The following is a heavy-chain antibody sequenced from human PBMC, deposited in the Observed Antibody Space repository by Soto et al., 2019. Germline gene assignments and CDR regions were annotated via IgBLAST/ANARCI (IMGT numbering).Heavy chain of an antibody. Sequence: ASVKVSCKASGYTFTSYGISWVRQAPGQGLEWMGWISAYNGNTNYAQKLQGRVTMTTDTSTSTAYMELRSLRSDDTAVYYCARGGGLQYDFWSGYTLYYFGYWGQGTLVTVSS. J-gene: IGHJ4*02. CDR2: ISAYNGNT. CDR3: ARGGGLQYDFWSGYTLYYFGY. D-gene: IGHD3-3*01. CDR1: GYTFTSYG. V-gene: IGHV1-18*01.